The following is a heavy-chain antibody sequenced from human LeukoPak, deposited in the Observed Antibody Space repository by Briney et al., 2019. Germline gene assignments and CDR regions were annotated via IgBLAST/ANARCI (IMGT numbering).Heavy chain of an antibody. CDR2: INHSGST. D-gene: IGHD3-10*02. V-gene: IGHV4-34*01. J-gene: IGHJ4*02. CDR1: GGSFSGYY. CDR3: ARVLSVPYLLDS. Sequence: SETLSLTCAVYGGSFSGYYWTWIRQPPGNGLEWIAEINHSGSTNYNPSLKSRVTISVDTSKNQFSLNLTSVTAADTAVYYCARVLSVPYLLDSWGRGTQVTVSS.